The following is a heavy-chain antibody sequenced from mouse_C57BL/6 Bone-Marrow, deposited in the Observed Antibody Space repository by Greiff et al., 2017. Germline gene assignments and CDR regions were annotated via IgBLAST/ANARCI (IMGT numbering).Heavy chain of an antibody. D-gene: IGHD1-1*01. CDR3: TRVLRGTFPY. Sequence: EVKLMESGEGLVKPGGSLKLSCAASGFTFSSYAMSWVRQTPEKRLEWVAYISSGGDYIYYADTVKGRFTISRDNARNTLYLQMSSLKSEDTAMYYCTRVLRGTFPYWGQGTLVTVSA. J-gene: IGHJ3*01. CDR1: GFTFSSYA. V-gene: IGHV5-9-1*02. CDR2: ISSGGDYI.